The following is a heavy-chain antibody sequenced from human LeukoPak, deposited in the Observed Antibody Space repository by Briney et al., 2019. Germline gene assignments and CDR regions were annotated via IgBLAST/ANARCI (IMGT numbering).Heavy chain of an antibody. CDR2: INHSGST. CDR1: GGSFSGYY. J-gene: IGHJ5*02. D-gene: IGHD2-8*02. Sequence: SETLSLTCAVYGGSFSGYYWSWIRQPPGKGLEWIGEINHSGSTNYNPSLKSRVTISVDTSKNQFSLKLSSVTAADTAVYYCAGVRRWCIDPWGQGTLVTVSS. V-gene: IGHV4-34*01. CDR3: AGVRRWCIDP.